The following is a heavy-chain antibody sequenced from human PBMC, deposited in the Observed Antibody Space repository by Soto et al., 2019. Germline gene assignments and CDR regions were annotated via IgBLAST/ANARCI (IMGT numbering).Heavy chain of an antibody. D-gene: IGHD3-3*01. CDR3: ARLAPFGVVIILRYYAMDV. CDR1: GGSISSNDYY. Sequence: QLQLQEAGPGLVKPSETLSLTCTVSGGSISSNDYYWGWIRQPPGKGLEWIGTVYYSGSTYYNPSFKSRVIISVDTSKNPFSLKLNAVTAADTAVYYCARLAPFGVVIILRYYAMDVWGQGTTVTVSS. J-gene: IGHJ6*02. CDR2: VYYSGST. V-gene: IGHV4-39*01.